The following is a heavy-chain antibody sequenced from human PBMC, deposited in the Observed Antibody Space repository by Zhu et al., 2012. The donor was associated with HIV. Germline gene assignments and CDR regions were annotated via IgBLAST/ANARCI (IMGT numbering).Heavy chain of an antibody. CDR1: GGSLSSYY. D-gene: IGHD3-10*01. CDR3: ARGEKIWRRGVEDYNHYYYLDV. Sequence: QVQLQQWGAGLLKPSETLSLTCGVYGGSLSSYYWNWIRQSPGKGLEWIGGISPGGDTSYSPSLKSRISVSVDTTKNQVSMNLNSVTAADTAIYYCARGEKIWRRGVEDYNHYYYLDVWGRGTTGHRLL. V-gene: IGHV4-34*01. J-gene: IGHJ6*03. CDR2: ISPGGDT.